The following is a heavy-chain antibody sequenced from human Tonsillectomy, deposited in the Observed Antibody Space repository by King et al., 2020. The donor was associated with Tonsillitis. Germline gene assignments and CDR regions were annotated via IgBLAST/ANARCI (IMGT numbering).Heavy chain of an antibody. D-gene: IGHD6-6*01. V-gene: IGHV3-15*01. Sequence: VQLVESGGGLVKPGGSLRLSCAASGFTFSNAWMSWVRQAPGKGLEWVGRIKSKTDGGTTDNAAPVKGRFTISRDDSKNTLYLQINSLKTEDTAVYYCTTSIAESYYFDYWGHGTLVTVSS. CDR1: GFTFSNAW. CDR3: TTSIAESYYFDY. J-gene: IGHJ4*01. CDR2: IKSKTDGGTT.